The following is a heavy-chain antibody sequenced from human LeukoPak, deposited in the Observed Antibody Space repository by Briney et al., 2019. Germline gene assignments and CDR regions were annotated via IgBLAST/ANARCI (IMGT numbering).Heavy chain of an antibody. V-gene: IGHV4-34*01. D-gene: IGHD3-10*01. Sequence: TSETLSLTCAASGGPFSGYFWSWIRQSSGKGLEWIGEIHNSGTTNYNPSLNSRVTISEDTSKNQFYLNLSSVTAADTAVYYCARRYYYNLGSFPFDFWGQGTLVTVSS. CDR2: IHNSGTT. J-gene: IGHJ4*02. CDR3: ARRYYYNLGSFPFDF. CDR1: GGPFSGYF.